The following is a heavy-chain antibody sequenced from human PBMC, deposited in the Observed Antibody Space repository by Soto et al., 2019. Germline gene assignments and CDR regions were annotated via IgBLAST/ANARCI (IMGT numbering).Heavy chain of an antibody. CDR1: GYTFTSYG. D-gene: IGHD3-3*01. V-gene: IGHV1-18*04. J-gene: IGHJ6*02. CDR2: SSAYNGNT. Sequence: QVQLVQSGAEVKKPGASVKVSCKASGYTFTSYGISWVRQAPGQRLAWMGWSSAYNGNTNYAQKLQGRVTMTTDTSTSTAYVQLRSLRSADTPVYYCARDVNVSEYEFVRGTIYSYAGMDVWGQGPTVTVS. CDR3: ARDVNVSEYEFVRGTIYSYAGMDV.